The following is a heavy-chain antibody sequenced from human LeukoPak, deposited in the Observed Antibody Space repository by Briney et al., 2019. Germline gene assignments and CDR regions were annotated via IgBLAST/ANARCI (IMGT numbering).Heavy chain of an antibody. CDR1: GGSISSSSYY. J-gene: IGHJ3*02. CDR2: IYYSGST. D-gene: IGHD3-22*01. CDR3: ARADDSSGYLDAFDI. V-gene: IGHV4-39*07. Sequence: SETLSLTCTVSGGSISSSSYYWGWIRQPPGKGLEWIGSIYYSGSTYYNPSLKSRVTISVDTSKNQFSLKLSSVTAADTAVYYCARADDSSGYLDAFDIWGQGTMVTVSS.